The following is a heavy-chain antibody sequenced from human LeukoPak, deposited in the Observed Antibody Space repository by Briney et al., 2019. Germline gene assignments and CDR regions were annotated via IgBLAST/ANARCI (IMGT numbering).Heavy chain of an antibody. V-gene: IGHV4-59*08. D-gene: IGHD6-13*01. CDR3: ARHEAVAGLDY. CDR1: GGSISSYY. Sequence: SDTLSLTCTVSGGSISSYYWSWIRQSPGKGLEWIGYIDYSGNTNYKPSLKSRVTISLDTSNNQVSLKLSSVTAADTAVYYCARHEAVAGLDYWGQGTLVTVSS. J-gene: IGHJ4*02. CDR2: IDYSGNT.